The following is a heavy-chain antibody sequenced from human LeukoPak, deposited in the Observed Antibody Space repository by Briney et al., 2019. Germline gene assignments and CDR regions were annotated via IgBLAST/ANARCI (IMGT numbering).Heavy chain of an antibody. D-gene: IGHD6-19*01. J-gene: IGHJ5*02. CDR2: IYTSGST. V-gene: IGHV4-4*09. CDR3: ARHNIAVAGIFVWFDP. CDR1: GGSISSYY. Sequence: SETLSLTCTVSGGSISSYYWSWIRQPPGKGLEWIGYIYTSGSTNYNPSLKSRVTISVDTSKNQFSLKLSSVTAADTAVYYCARHNIAVAGIFVWFDPWGQGTLVSASS.